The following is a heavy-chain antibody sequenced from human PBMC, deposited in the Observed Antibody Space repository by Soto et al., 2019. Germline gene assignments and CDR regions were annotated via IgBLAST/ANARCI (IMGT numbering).Heavy chain of an antibody. V-gene: IGHV3-48*01. CDR3: ARGAYYYDSSGLSY. J-gene: IGHJ4*02. Sequence: GGSLRLSCAASEFTFSSYAMHWVRQAPGKGLEWVSFISSISSILYYADSVKGRFTISRDNAKNSLYLQMNSLRAEDTSVYYCARGAYYYDSSGLSYWGQGTLVTVSS. CDR2: ISSISSIL. CDR1: EFTFSSYA. D-gene: IGHD3-22*01.